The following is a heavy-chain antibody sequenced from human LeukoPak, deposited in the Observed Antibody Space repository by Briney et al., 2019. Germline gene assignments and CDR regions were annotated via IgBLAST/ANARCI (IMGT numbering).Heavy chain of an antibody. CDR1: GFTFSTYW. CDR2: INPSGSVK. CDR3: TTSDCEY. J-gene: IGHJ4*02. V-gene: IGHV3-7*03. Sequence: GGSLRLSCAASGFTFSTYWMNWARQAPGKGLEWVASINPSGSVKYYVNSVKGRFTVSRDNAKTSLYLQMNSLRAEDTAMYYCTTSDCEYWGQGTLVTVSS.